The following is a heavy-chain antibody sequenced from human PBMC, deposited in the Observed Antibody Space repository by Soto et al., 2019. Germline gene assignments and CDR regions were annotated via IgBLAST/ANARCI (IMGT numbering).Heavy chain of an antibody. J-gene: IGHJ5*02. D-gene: IGHD3-22*01. CDR2: INPNSGGT. CDR3: ARSLSSSGYSFDP. V-gene: IGHV1-2*02. Sequence: GASVKVSCKASGYTFTCYYMHWVRQAPGQGLEWMGWINPNSGGTNYAQKFQGRVTMTRDTSISTAYMELSRLRADDTAVYYCARSLSSSGYSFDPWGQGTLVTV. CDR1: GYTFTCYY.